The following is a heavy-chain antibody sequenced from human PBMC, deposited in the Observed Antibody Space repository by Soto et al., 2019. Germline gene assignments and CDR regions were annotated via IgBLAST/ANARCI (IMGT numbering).Heavy chain of an antibody. V-gene: IGHV3-23*01. J-gene: IGHJ4*02. CDR2: IFPRFFTGSDNT. Sequence: PGRSLRLSCSASGFAFSDYTMGWVRLTPGKGLEWVSTIFPRFFTGSDNTAYADSVTGRFTISRNNSQNMLFLQMNSLGVEDAAVYYCARVLQPDGIWTFDFWGRGAQVTVSS. CDR3: ARVLQPDGIWTFDF. CDR1: GFAFSDYT. D-gene: IGHD2-15*01.